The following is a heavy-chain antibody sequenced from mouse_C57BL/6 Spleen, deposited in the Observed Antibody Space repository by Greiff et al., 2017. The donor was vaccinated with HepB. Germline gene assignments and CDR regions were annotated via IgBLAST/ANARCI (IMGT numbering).Heavy chain of an antibody. D-gene: IGHD1-1*01. CDR1: GYTFTSYW. Sequence: VQLQQSGAELVKPGASVKLSCKASGYTFTSYWMHWVKQRPGRGLEWIGRIDPNSGGTKYNEKFKSKATLTVDKPSSTAYMQLSSLTSEDSAVYYCARSRSDPYYYGSSYWYFDVWGTGTTVTVSS. J-gene: IGHJ1*03. CDR2: IDPNSGGT. CDR3: ARSRSDPYYYGSSYWYFDV. V-gene: IGHV1-72*01.